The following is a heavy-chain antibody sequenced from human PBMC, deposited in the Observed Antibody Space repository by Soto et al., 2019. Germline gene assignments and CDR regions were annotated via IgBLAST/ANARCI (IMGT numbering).Heavy chain of an antibody. CDR3: AIDILTGYYKRPHAFDI. D-gene: IGHD3-9*01. V-gene: IGHV1-69*06. CDR1: GGTFSSYA. J-gene: IGHJ3*02. CDR2: IIPIFGTA. Sequence: SVKVSCKASGGTFSSYAISWVRQAPGQGLEWMGGIIPIFGTANYAQKFQGRVTVTADKSTSTAYMELSSLRSEDTAVYYCAIDILTGYYKRPHAFDIWGQGTMVTVSS.